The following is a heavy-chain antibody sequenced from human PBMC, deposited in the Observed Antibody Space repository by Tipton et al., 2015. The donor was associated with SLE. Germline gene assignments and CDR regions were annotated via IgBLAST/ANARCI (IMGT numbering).Heavy chain of an antibody. CDR2: IYTTGST. CDR1: GGSVSSGTYY. V-gene: IGHV4-61*09. J-gene: IGHJ3*02. Sequence: TLSLTCTVSGGSVSSGTYYWSWIRQPAGKGLEWIGHIYTTGSTNYNSSLKSRVTISVDTSKNQFSLQLNSVTAADTAVYYCAREGVMQSSELRAFDIWGQGTMVTVSS. CDR3: AREGVMQSSELRAFDI. D-gene: IGHD3-16*01.